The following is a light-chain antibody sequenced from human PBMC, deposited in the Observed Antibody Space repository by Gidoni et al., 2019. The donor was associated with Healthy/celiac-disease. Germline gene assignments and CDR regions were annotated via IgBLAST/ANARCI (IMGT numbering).Light chain of an antibody. Sequence: SSELTQDPAVSVALGQTVRIPCQGASLRSYYASWYQQKPGQAPVLVIYGKNNRPSGIPDRFSGSSSGNTASLTITGAQAEDEADYYCNSRDSSGNHLWVFGGGTKLTVL. CDR2: GKN. CDR3: NSRDSSGNHLWV. CDR1: SLRSYY. V-gene: IGLV3-19*01. J-gene: IGLJ3*02.